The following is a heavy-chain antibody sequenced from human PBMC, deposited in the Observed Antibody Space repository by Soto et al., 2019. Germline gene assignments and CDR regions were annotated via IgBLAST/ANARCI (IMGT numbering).Heavy chain of an antibody. CDR1: GFTFSNFG. CDR2: ISYDGNTK. CDR3: TSQVATGD. D-gene: IGHD5-12*01. V-gene: IGHV3-30*03. Sequence: QVQLVESRGSVVQPGRSLRLSCAASGFTFSNFGMHWVRQAPVKGLEWVAVISYDGNTKYYADSVKGRFTISRDNSKNTLYLQMDSLRVEDTAVYYCTSQVATGDWGQGTLVTVSS. J-gene: IGHJ4*02.